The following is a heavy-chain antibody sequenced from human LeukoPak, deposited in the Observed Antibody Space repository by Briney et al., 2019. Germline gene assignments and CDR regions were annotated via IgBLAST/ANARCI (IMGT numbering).Heavy chain of an antibody. CDR1: GFTFSNVW. Sequence: PGGSLRLSCAASGFTFSNVWMNWVHQAPGKGLEWVGRFKSKPDGGTTDYAAPVKGRFTISRDDSKPTLYLQMNSLKTEDTAVYYCATIGLWGFYAVDIWGQGTVVTVSS. D-gene: IGHD7-27*01. CDR2: FKSKPDGGTT. J-gene: IGHJ3*02. CDR3: ATIGLWGFYAVDI. V-gene: IGHV3-15*01.